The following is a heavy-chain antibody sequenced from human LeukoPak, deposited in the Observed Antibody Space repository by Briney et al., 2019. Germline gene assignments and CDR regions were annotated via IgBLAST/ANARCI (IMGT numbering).Heavy chain of an antibody. CDR2: IYHSGNT. D-gene: IGHD3-10*01. V-gene: IGHV4-4*02. J-gene: IGHJ2*01. Sequence: SGTLSLTCAVSGDSISSSNWWSWVRQPPEKGLEWIGEIYHSGNTNYNPPLKSRVTISLDKSKNQFSLKLNSVTAADTAVYYCARDSWGVRWYFDLWGRGTLVTVSS. CDR1: GDSISSSNW. CDR3: ARDSWGVRWYFDL.